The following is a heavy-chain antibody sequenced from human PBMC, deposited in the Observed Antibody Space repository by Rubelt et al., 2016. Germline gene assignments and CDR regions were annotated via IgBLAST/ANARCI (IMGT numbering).Heavy chain of an antibody. J-gene: IGHJ6*03. CDR2: IYHSGST. V-gene: IGHV4-38-2*02. D-gene: IGHD2-15*01. CDR3: VRESILRPQHARDV. CDR1: GFSISGGYY. Sequence: QMQLQESGPRLVKPSETLSLTCSVSGFSISGGYYWGWIRQSPGKGLEWIGSIYHSGSTYSNPSLESRCTVSVGQAKKPFAMTRSSVAAADSAGDYWVRESILRPQHARDVWGSGTTV.